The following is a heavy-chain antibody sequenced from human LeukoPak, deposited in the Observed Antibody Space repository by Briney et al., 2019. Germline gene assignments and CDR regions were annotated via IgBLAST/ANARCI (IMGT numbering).Heavy chain of an antibody. D-gene: IGHD4/OR15-4a*01. CDR3: ARDPTMVRSAVATVLDY. CDR2: IYHSGST. Sequence: PSETLSLTCTVSGYSISSGHYWGWIRQPPGKGLEWIGSIYHSGSTYYNPSLKSRVTISVDTSKNQFSLKLSSVTAADTAVYYCARDPTMVRSAVATVLDYWGQGTLVTVSS. CDR1: GYSISSGHY. V-gene: IGHV4-38-2*02. J-gene: IGHJ4*02.